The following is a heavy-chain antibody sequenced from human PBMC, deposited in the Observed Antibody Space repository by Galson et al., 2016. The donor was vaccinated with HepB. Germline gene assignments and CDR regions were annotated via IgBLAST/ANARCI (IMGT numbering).Heavy chain of an antibody. CDR3: SRHWGPYSSGACEL. CDR1: GYSFTTYW. V-gene: IGHV5-51*01. Sequence: QSGAEVKKPGESLKISCKGSGYSFTTYWIGWVRQMPGKGLEWMGIIYPSVSDARYSPSFQGQVTISVDKSISTAYLQWSSLKASDTAMYYCSRHWGPYSSGACELWGQGTMVTVSS. CDR2: IYPSVSDA. D-gene: IGHD6-25*01. J-gene: IGHJ3*01.